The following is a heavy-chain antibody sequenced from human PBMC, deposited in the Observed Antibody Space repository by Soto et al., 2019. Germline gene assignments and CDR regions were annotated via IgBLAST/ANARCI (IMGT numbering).Heavy chain of an antibody. CDR3: ARDLSGTGLDI. V-gene: IGHV4-4*07. D-gene: IGHD1-26*01. J-gene: IGHJ6*02. CDR1: GDSIGRFY. Sequence: QVQLHESGPGLVKPSETLSLTCNVSGDSIGRFYWSWIRQSAEKGLEWIGRSYSTGGTAYNPALKGRITISLDRSNNHVSLEMNSVTAADTAVYFCARDLSGTGLDIWGRGTRVTVSS. CDR2: SYSTGGT.